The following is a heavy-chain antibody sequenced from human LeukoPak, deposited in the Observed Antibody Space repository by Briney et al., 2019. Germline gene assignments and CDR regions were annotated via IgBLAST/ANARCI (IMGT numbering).Heavy chain of an antibody. J-gene: IGHJ4*02. CDR2: ISYDGSNK. CDR1: GFTFSSYA. CDR3: ARREPYYYDSSGYLRSFDY. Sequence: GGSLRLSCAASGFTFSSYAMHWVRQAPGKGLEWVAVISYDGSNKYYADSVKGRFTISRDNSKNTLYLQMNSLRAEDTAVYYCARREPYYYDSSGYLRSFDYWAREPWSPSPQ. V-gene: IGHV3-30-3*01. D-gene: IGHD3-22*01.